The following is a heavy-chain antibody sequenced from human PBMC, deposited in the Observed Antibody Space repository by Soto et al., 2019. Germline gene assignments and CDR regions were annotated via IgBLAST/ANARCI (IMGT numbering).Heavy chain of an antibody. CDR3: ARGPLSYCSGGRRYLDVGFDP. D-gene: IGHD2-15*01. CDR2: IGTAGDT. CDR1: GFTFSSYD. Sequence: GGSLRLSCAASGFTFSSYDMHWVRQATGKGLEWVSAIGTAGDTDYPGSVKGRFPISRENAKNSLYLQMNSLRVEDTADYYCARGPLSYCSGGRRYLDVGFDPWGQGTLVTVSS. J-gene: IGHJ5*02. V-gene: IGHV3-13*01.